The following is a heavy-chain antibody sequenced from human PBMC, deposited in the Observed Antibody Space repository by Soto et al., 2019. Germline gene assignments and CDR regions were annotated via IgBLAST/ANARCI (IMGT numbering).Heavy chain of an antibody. CDR3: ARHEGNGNVWPLDY. Sequence: SETLFLTCTVSGDSIGTTHSYWAWIRQSPGKGLEWIGNIHYSGSTYYMPSLRSRVTLSVDTSKNQFSLRLTSVTAEETAVYYCARHEGNGNVWPLDYWGQGILVTVSS. D-gene: IGHD2-8*01. J-gene: IGHJ4*02. CDR2: IHYSGST. V-gene: IGHV4-39*01. CDR1: GDSIGTTHSY.